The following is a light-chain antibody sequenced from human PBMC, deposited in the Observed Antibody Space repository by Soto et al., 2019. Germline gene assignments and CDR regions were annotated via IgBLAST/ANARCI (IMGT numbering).Light chain of an antibody. V-gene: IGLV2-14*01. CDR2: DVS. Sequence: QSALTQPASVCGSPGQSITISCTGTSSDVGGYNYVSWYQQHPGKAPKLMIYDVSYRPSGVSNRFSGSKSGNTASLTISGLQAEDEADYYCTSYTSSSTLEVFGGGTKLTVL. J-gene: IGLJ2*01. CDR1: SSDVGGYNY. CDR3: TSYTSSSTLEV.